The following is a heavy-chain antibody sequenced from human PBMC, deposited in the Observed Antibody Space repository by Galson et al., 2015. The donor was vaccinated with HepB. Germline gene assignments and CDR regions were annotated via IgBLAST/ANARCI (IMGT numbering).Heavy chain of an antibody. CDR1: GFTFSSYG. D-gene: IGHD4-17*01. J-gene: IGHJ4*02. Sequence: SLRLSCAASGFTFSSYGMHWVRQAPGKGLEWVAFIRYDGSNKYYADSVKGRFTISRDNSKNTLYLQVNSLRAEDTAVYYCAKADGDYDPFDYWGQGTLVTVSS. V-gene: IGHV3-30*02. CDR2: IRYDGSNK. CDR3: AKADGDYDPFDY.